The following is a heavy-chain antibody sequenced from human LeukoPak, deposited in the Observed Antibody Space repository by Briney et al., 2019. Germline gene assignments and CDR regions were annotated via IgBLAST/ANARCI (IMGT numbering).Heavy chain of an antibody. V-gene: IGHV3-23*03. CDR1: GFTFSSYA. J-gene: IGHJ4*02. CDR2: IYTAGTT. Sequence: GGSLRLSCAASGFTFSSYAMSWVRQAPGKGLEWVSVIYTAGTTHYADSVRGRFIISRDYSKNTLNLQMNSLRAEDTAVYYCARGYAQAEVTAPDYWGQGILVTVSS. D-gene: IGHD1-14*01. CDR3: ARGYAQAEVTAPDY.